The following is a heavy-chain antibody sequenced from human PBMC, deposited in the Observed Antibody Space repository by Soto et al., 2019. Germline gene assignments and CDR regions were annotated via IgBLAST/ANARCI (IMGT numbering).Heavy chain of an antibody. J-gene: IGHJ4*02. CDR2: IYHSGST. Sequence: PSETLSLTCAVSGGSIRSGGYSWSWIRQPPGKGLECIGYIYHSGSTYYNPSLKSRVTISVDRSKNQFSLKLSSVTAADTAVYYCARGMTTVTTFDYWGQGTLVTVSS. CDR1: GGSIRSGGYS. CDR3: ARGMTTVTTFDY. V-gene: IGHV4-30-2*01. D-gene: IGHD4-17*01.